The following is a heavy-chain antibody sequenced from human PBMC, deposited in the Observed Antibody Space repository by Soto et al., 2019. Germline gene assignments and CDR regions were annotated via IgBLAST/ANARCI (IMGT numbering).Heavy chain of an antibody. CDR3: ARERSAAGTGGFDP. CDR1: GYTFTSYD. D-gene: IGHD6-13*01. CDR2: MNPNSGNT. Sequence: QVQLVQSGAEVKKPGASVKVSCKASGYTFTSYDINWVRQATGQGLEWMGWMNPNSGNTGYAQKFQGRVTMTRNTSKSTAYMELSSLRSEGTAVYYWARERSAAGTGGFDPWGQGTLVTVSS. J-gene: IGHJ5*02. V-gene: IGHV1-8*01.